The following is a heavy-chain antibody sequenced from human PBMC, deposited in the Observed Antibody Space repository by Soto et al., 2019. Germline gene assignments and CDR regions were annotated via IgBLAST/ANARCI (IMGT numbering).Heavy chain of an antibody. Sequence: ASVKVSCKASGYTFTGYYMHWVRQAPGQGLEWMGWINPNSGGTNYAQKFQGRVTMTRDTSISTAYMELSRLRSDDTAVYYCARGFLEGLWGASIYYFDYWGQGTLVTVSS. CDR1: GYTFTGYY. V-gene: IGHV1-2*02. CDR2: INPNSGGT. D-gene: IGHD3-3*01. J-gene: IGHJ4*02. CDR3: ARGFLEGLWGASIYYFDY.